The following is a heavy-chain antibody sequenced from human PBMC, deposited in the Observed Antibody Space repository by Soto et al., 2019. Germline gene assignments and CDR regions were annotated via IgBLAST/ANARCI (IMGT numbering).Heavy chain of an antibody. CDR2: ISGSGGST. CDR1: GFTFSSYA. V-gene: IGHV3-23*01. J-gene: IGHJ4*02. CDR3: AKPNPSTVVVPAARGFPSDY. D-gene: IGHD2-2*01. Sequence: GGSLRLSCAASGFTFSSYAMSWVRQAPGKGLEWVSAISGSGGSTYYADSVKGRFTISRDNSKNTLYLQMNSLRAEDTAVYYCAKPNPSTVVVPAARGFPSDYWGQGTLVTVSS.